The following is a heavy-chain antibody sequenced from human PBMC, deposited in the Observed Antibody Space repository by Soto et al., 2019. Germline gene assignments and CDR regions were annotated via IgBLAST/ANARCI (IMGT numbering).Heavy chain of an antibody. CDR2: VSSSGNT. V-gene: IGHV4-4*07. J-gene: IGHJ6*02. Sequence: ETXSLTCTFSGDSLGNHYWFCIRQPVVKGLEWIGRVSSSGNTNAKPNLNSRANMSIETSKNQFSLRLRSVTAADTAVYYCARADYEILTGSYAMDVWGQGTTVTVS. D-gene: IGHD3-9*01. CDR1: GDSLGNHY. CDR3: ARADYEILTGSYAMDV.